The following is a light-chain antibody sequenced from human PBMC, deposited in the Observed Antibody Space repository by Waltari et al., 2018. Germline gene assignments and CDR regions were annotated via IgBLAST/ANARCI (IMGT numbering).Light chain of an antibody. V-gene: IGLV1-44*01. CDR1: NFNIGSNR. CDR3: ATWEGSQRV. CDR2: DNE. J-gene: IGLJ1*01. Sequence: QSVVTQPPSASGTPGQSVTISCSGSNFNIGSNRVYWFQQLPGAAPKLLMYDNEQPPSGVPDRFSASQSVTSPSLAISALQSGCEADYYCATWEGSQRVFGTGTKVTVL.